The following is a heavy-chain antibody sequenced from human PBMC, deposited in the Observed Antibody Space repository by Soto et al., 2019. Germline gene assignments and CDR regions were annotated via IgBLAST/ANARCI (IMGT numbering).Heavy chain of an antibody. CDR2: IYPGDSDT. J-gene: IGHJ4*02. D-gene: IGHD6-19*01. CDR1: GYSFTSYW. Sequence: PGESLKISCKGSGYSFTSYWIGWVRQMPGKGLEWMGIIYPGDSDTRYSPSFQGQVTISADKSISTAYLQWSSLKASDTAMYYCAGHSPIAVAGPEFDYWGQGTLVTVSS. V-gene: IGHV5-51*01. CDR3: AGHSPIAVAGPEFDY.